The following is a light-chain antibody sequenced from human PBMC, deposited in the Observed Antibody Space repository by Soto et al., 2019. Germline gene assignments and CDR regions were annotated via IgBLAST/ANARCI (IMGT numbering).Light chain of an antibody. CDR1: QDIKNY. V-gene: IGKV1-33*01. CDR3: QHYENLPLP. J-gene: IGKJ4*01. CDR2: DAS. Sequence: DVQMTQSPSSLSASVGNRVTITCQASQDIKNYLNWYQQKSGKAPKLLIYDASDLETGVPSRFSGSGSGTDFTFTINSLQPEDIATYYCQHYENLPLPFGGDTKVAIK.